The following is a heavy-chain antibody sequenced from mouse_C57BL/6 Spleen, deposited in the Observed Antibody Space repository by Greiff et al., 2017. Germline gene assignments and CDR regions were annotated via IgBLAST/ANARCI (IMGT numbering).Heavy chain of an antibody. D-gene: IGHD3-1*01. Sequence: QVQLKQSGAELARPGASVKLSCKASGYTFTSYGISWVKQRTGQGLEWIGEIYPRSGNTYYNEKFKGKATLTADKSSSTAYMELRSLTSEDSAVYFSARDGGYGGAHFDYWGQGTTLTVSS. V-gene: IGHV1-81*01. J-gene: IGHJ2*01. CDR2: IYPRSGNT. CDR3: ARDGGYGGAHFDY. CDR1: GYTFTSYG.